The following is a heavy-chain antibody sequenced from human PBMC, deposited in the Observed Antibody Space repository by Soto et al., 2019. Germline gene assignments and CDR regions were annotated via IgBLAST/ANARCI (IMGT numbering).Heavy chain of an antibody. CDR3: ARDQVDCISTSCFAWFDP. V-gene: IGHV1-69*13. CDR1: GGTFSSYA. CDR2: IIPIFGTA. J-gene: IGHJ5*02. Sequence: ASVKVSCKASGGTFSSYAISWVRQAPGQGLEWMGGIIPIFGTANYAQKFQGRVTITADESTSTAYMELSSLRSEDTAVYYCARDQVDCISTSCFAWFDPWGQGTLVTVSS. D-gene: IGHD2-2*01.